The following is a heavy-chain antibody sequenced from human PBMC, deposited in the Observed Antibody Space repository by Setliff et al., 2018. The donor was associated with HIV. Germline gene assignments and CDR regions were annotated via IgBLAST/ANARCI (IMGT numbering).Heavy chain of an antibody. D-gene: IGHD4-4*01. CDR2: INHSGGT. Sequence: SETLSLTCAVFGGSFSAYSWNWIRQPPGKGLEWIGEINHSGGTNFNPSLKSRVTISIDTSKNQFSLNLSSLTAADTAVYYCAKEGSNWYPPNYFDDWGQGTRVTVSA. CDR3: AKEGSNWYPPNYFDD. J-gene: IGHJ4*02. CDR1: GGSFSAYS. V-gene: IGHV4-34*01.